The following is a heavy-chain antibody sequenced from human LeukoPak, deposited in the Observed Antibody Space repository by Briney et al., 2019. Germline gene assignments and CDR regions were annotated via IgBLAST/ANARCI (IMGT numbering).Heavy chain of an antibody. CDR3: ARRDIVVGAFDI. CDR2: INPSSGST. Sequence: ASVKVSCKASGYTFTSSYMHWVRQAPGQGLEWMGIINPSSGSTNYAQKFQGRVTMTRDTSTSTVYMELSSLRSEDTAVYYCARRDIVVGAFDIWGQGTMVTVSS. CDR1: GYTFTSSY. V-gene: IGHV1-46*01. D-gene: IGHD2-15*01. J-gene: IGHJ3*02.